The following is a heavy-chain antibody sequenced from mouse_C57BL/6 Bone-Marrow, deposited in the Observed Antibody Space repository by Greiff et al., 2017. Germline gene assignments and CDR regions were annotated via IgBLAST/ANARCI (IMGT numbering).Heavy chain of an antibody. J-gene: IGHJ2*01. CDR3: ASPNWDGGGYFDY. D-gene: IGHD4-1*01. Sequence: EVQLVESGGDLVKPGGSLKLSCAASGFTFSSYGMSWVRQTPDKRLEWVATISSGGSYTYYPDSVKGRFTISRDNAKNTLYLQMSSLKSEDTAMYYGASPNWDGGGYFDYWGQGTTLTVSS. V-gene: IGHV5-6*01. CDR1: GFTFSSYG. CDR2: ISSGGSYT.